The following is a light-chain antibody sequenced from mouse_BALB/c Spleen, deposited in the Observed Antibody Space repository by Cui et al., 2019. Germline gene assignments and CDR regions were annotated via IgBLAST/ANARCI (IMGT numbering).Light chain of an antibody. CDR2: STS. J-gene: IGKJ5*01. Sequence: IVLTQSHAIMSASTGEKVTITCSASSSVSYMHWFQQKPGTSPKLLIYSTSNLASGVPARFSGSGSGTSYSLTISRMEAEDAATYYCQQRSSYPLTFGAGSKLELK. V-gene: IGKV4-57*01. CDR3: QQRSSYPLT. CDR1: SSVSY.